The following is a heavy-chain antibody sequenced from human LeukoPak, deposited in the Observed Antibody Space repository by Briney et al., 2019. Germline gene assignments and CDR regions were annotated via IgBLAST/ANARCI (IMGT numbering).Heavy chain of an antibody. Sequence: PGGSLRLSCAASGFTFSSYGMRWVRQAPGKGLEWVANIKQDGSEKYYVDSVKGRFTISRDNAKNSLYLQMNSLRAEDTAVYYCARAGTDGETFDYWGQGTLVTVSS. V-gene: IGHV3-7*01. J-gene: IGHJ4*02. D-gene: IGHD1-1*01. CDR1: GFTFSSYG. CDR2: IKQDGSEK. CDR3: ARAGTDGETFDY.